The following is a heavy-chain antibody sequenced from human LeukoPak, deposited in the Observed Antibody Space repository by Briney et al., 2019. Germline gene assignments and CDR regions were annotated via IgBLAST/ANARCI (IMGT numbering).Heavy chain of an antibody. D-gene: IGHD2-2*01. CDR2: IYSSGST. J-gene: IGHJ4*02. CDR3: ARNYAAAAPFDY. Sequence: WETLSLTCTVSGGSISRYYWGWIRQPAGKGLEWIGRIYSSGSTNYNPSLKSRVTMSVDTSKNQFSLKLSSVTAAGTAVYYCARNYAAAAPFDYWGQGTLVTVSS. CDR1: GGSISRYY. V-gene: IGHV4-4*07.